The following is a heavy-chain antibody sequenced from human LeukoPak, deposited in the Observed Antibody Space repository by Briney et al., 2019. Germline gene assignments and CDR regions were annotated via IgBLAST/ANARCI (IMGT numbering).Heavy chain of an antibody. J-gene: IGHJ4*02. CDR1: GFTVSSNY. CDR3: ASRLGYCSGGTCYSFDS. CDR2: IYSGGST. Sequence: PGGSLRLSCAASGFTVSSNYMSWVRQAPGKGLQWVSVIYSGGSTYYADSVKGRFTISRHNSKNTLYLQMNSLRPEDTAVYYCASRLGYCSGGTCYSFDSWGQGTLVTVSS. V-gene: IGHV3-53*04. D-gene: IGHD2-15*01.